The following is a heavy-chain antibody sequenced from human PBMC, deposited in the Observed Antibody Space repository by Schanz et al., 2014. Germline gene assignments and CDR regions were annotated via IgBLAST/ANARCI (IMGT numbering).Heavy chain of an antibody. CDR1: GYSFTSYY. CDR3: ARDPYSASYFPSPPLYGLDV. D-gene: IGHD1-26*01. V-gene: IGHV1-46*01. Sequence: QVHLVQSGAEVKKPGASVKVSCKAFGYSFTSYYIHWVRQAPGQGLEWMATINPSGGSTSFAQKSQGRVTMTRATSTSTVNMELTSLRSEDTAVYYCARDPYSASYFPSPPLYGLDVWGQGTTVTVSS. CDR2: INPSGGST. J-gene: IGHJ6*02.